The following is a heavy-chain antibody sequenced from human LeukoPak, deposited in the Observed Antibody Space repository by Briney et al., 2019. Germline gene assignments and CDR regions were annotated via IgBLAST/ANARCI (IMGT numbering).Heavy chain of an antibody. V-gene: IGHV4-59*12. Sequence: SETLSLTCTVSGGSISSYYWSWIRQPPGKGLEWIGYIYYSGSTNYNPSLKSRVTISVDTSKNQFSLKLSSVTAADTAVYYCARDRGYYDSSGRFDYWGQGTLVTVSS. CDR3: ARDRGYYDSSGRFDY. J-gene: IGHJ4*02. D-gene: IGHD3-22*01. CDR1: GGSISSYY. CDR2: IYYSGST.